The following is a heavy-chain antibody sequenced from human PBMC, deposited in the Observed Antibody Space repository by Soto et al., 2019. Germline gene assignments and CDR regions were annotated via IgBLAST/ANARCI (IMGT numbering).Heavy chain of an antibody. V-gene: IGHV3-30*03. J-gene: IGHJ4*02. Sequence: GGSLRLSCAVSGFTFRSYGMHWVRQAPGKGLEWVAVISYDGSNKYYADSVKGRFTISRDNSKNTLYLQMNSLRAEDTAVYYCARKTLTYYYDSSGPYWGQGTLVTVSS. CDR2: ISYDGSNK. CDR3: ARKTLTYYYDSSGPY. CDR1: GFTFRSYG. D-gene: IGHD3-22*01.